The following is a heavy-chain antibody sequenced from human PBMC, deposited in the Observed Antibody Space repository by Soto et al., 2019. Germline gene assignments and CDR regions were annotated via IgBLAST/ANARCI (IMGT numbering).Heavy chain of an antibody. CDR2: IIPIFGII. CDR3: ARPRTVGTTKGYDY. CDR1: GGTFSSYP. J-gene: IGHJ4*02. Sequence: ASVKVSCKASGGTFSSYPLSWVRQAPGQGLEWMGGIIPIFGIINSAQKFQGRVSITADESTSTAFMELSSLTSEDTAVYYCARPRTVGTTKGYDYWGQGTLVTVSS. V-gene: IGHV1-69*13. D-gene: IGHD1-26*01.